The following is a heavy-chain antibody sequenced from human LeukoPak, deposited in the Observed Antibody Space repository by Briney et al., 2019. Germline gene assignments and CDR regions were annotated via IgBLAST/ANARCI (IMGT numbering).Heavy chain of an antibody. CDR3: SRAVRTHPPPDCRRPGGKLSDP. D-gene: IGHD2-21*02. J-gene: IGHJ5*02. CDR1: RFSFSSYW. Sequence: PGVSLTLSCAASRFSFSSYWMLWLRHAPGKGLKWLSYINSDGSSTTYCDSVKSRFTISRDNAKNSLYLQMHSLRADDTAVYYFSRAVRTHPPPDCRRPGGKLSDP. V-gene: IGHV3-74*01. CDR2: INSDGSST.